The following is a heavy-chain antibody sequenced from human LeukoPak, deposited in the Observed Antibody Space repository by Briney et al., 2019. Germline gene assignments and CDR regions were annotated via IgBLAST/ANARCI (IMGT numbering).Heavy chain of an antibody. Sequence: GGSLRLSCVAPGFAFSSHDMTWVRQAPGKGLEWLSYISNSGRTIDSADSVKGRFTISRDNAKNSLYLQMNSLRAEDTAVYYCARDNYYKAGTFDCWGQGTLVTVSS. D-gene: IGHD3-10*01. J-gene: IGHJ4*02. CDR3: ARDNYYKAGTFDC. CDR2: ISNSGRTI. CDR1: GFAFSSHD. V-gene: IGHV3-48*03.